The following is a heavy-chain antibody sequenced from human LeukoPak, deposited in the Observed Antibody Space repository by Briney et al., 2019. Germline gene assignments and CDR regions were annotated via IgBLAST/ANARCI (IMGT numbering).Heavy chain of an antibody. J-gene: IGHJ5*02. CDR2: INPNSGGT. CDR1: GYTFTGYY. V-gene: IGHV1-2*02. D-gene: IGHD6-6*01. CDR3: ARCGSIAARRNNWFDP. Sequence: ASVKVSCKASGYTFTGYYMHWVRQAPGQGLEWMGWINPNSGGTNYAQKFQGRVTMTRDTSISTAYMELSRLRSDDTAVYYCARCGSIAARRNNWFDPWGQGTLVTVSS.